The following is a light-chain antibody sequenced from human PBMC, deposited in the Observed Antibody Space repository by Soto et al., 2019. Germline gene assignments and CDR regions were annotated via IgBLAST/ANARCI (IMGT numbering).Light chain of an antibody. CDR3: QQYYDWPSLT. CDR1: QSVGSY. J-gene: IGKJ4*01. V-gene: IGKV3-15*01. Sequence: EVVLTQSPATLSLSPGDGATLSCRASQSVGSYLAWYQQKPGQAPRLLIYGASARATGIPARFSGSGSGTEFTLSISSLQSEDFAVYYCQQYYDWPSLTFGGGTKVEIK. CDR2: GAS.